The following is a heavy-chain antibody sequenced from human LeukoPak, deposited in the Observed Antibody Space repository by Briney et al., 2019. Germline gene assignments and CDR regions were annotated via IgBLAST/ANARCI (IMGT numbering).Heavy chain of an antibody. CDR3: AKPSGSGVDY. D-gene: IGHD1-26*01. J-gene: IGHJ4*02. V-gene: IGHV3-30*02. Sequence: GGSLRLSCGASGFIFDTHDMRWVRQAPGKGLEWVAFIRSDGYHTYYADSVKGRFTITRDNSKNTLYLQMNSLRLEDMALYYCAKPSGSGVDYWGRGTRVTVSS. CDR2: IRSDGYHT. CDR1: GFIFDTHD.